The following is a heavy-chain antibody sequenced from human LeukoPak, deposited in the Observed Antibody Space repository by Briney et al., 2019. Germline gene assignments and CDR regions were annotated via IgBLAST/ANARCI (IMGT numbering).Heavy chain of an antibody. Sequence: PSHTLSLTCTVSGGSISSGSYYWNWIRQPAGKGLEWIGRIYTSGSTNYNPSLKSRVTISGDTSKNQFSLKLSSVTAADTAVYYCARDHGAITMVRRYYMDVWGKGTTVTISS. CDR1: GGSISSGSYY. CDR2: IYTSGST. J-gene: IGHJ6*03. CDR3: ARDHGAITMVRRYYMDV. D-gene: IGHD3-10*01. V-gene: IGHV4-61*02.